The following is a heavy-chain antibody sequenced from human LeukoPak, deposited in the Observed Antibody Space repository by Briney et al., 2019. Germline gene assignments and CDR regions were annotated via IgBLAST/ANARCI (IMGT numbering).Heavy chain of an antibody. CDR1: GFTFSSYE. V-gene: IGHV3-48*03. CDR2: ISSSGSTI. CDR3: ARAMVWDHGDY. D-gene: IGHD1-14*01. J-gene: IGHJ4*02. Sequence: GGSLRLSCAATGFTFSSYEMNWVRQAPGKGLEWVSYISSSGSTIYYADSVKGRFTVSRDNAKSSLYLQMNSLRAEDTAVYYCARAMVWDHGDYWGQGTLVTVSS.